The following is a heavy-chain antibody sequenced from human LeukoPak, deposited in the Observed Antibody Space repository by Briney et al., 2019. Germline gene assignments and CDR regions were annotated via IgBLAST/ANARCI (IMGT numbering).Heavy chain of an antibody. CDR3: AKDLPGMY. D-gene: IGHD1-26*01. J-gene: IGHJ4*02. V-gene: IGHV3-23*01. Sequence: PGGSLRLSCAASGFTFSSCAMSWVRQAPGKGLEWVSAISGSGTSTYYADSVKGRFTISRDNSKNTVYLQMNSLRAEDTALYYCAKDLPGMYWGQGTLVTVSS. CDR2: ISGSGTST. CDR1: GFTFSSCA.